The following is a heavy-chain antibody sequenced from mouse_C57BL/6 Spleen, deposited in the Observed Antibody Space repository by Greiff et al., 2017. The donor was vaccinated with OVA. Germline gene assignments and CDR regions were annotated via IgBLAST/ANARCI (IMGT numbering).Heavy chain of an antibody. Sequence: EVQLQESGAELVRPGASVKLSCTASGFNIKDDYMHWVKQRPEQGLEWIGWIDPENGDPEYASKFQGKATITADTSSNTAYLQLSSLTSEDTAVYYCTTYYYGSSTGYFDVWGTGTTVTVSS. CDR3: TTYYYGSSTGYFDV. D-gene: IGHD1-1*01. CDR1: GFNIKDDY. CDR2: IDPENGDP. J-gene: IGHJ1*03. V-gene: IGHV14-4*01.